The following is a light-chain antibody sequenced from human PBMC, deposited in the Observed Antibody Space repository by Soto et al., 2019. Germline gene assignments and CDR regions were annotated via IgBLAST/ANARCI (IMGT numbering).Light chain of an antibody. V-gene: IGKV1-5*03. CDR2: KRF. Sequence: DIQMTQSPSTLSASVGDRVTITCRASQSISSWLAWYQQKPGKAPNLLIYKRFSLESGVPSRFSGSGSGTEFTLTVNSLQPDDFASYYGHQYDSYPLTVGGGTKVEIK. CDR1: QSISSW. CDR3: HQYDSYPLT. J-gene: IGKJ4*01.